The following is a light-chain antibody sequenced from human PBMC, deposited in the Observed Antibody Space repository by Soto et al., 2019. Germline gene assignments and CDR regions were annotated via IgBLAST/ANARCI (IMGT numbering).Light chain of an antibody. Sequence: DIQMTQSPSSLSASVGDRVTITCQASQDISNYLNWYQQKPGKAPKLLIYDASNLETVVPSRFSGSGSGTDFTFTISSLQPEDIATYYCQQYDNLRLMYTFGQGTKLEIK. CDR3: QQYDNLRLMYT. CDR1: QDISNY. V-gene: IGKV1-33*01. J-gene: IGKJ2*01. CDR2: DAS.